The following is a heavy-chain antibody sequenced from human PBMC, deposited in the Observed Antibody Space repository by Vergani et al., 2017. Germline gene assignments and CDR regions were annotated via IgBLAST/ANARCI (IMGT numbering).Heavy chain of an antibody. CDR3: ARGGVWFGEKGQKYYYYYMDV. D-gene: IGHD3-10*01. J-gene: IGHJ6*03. CDR2: MNPNSGNI. Sequence: QVQLVQSGAEVTKPGASVKVSCKASGYTFTSYDINWVRQATGQGLEWRGWMNPNSGNIGYAQKFQGRVTMTRNTSISTAYMELGSLRSEDTAVYYCARGGVWFGEKGQKYYYYYMDVWGKGP. V-gene: IGHV1-8*01. CDR1: GYTFTSYD.